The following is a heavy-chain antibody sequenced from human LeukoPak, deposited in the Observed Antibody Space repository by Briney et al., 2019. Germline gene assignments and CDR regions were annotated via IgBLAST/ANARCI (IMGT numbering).Heavy chain of an antibody. V-gene: IGHV1-46*01. D-gene: IGHD6-19*01. CDR3: ARGAVAGGAWFDP. J-gene: IGHJ5*02. CDR1: GYTFTSYY. Sequence: ASVKVSCKASGYTFTSYYMHWVRQAPGQGLEWMGIINPSGGSTSYAQKFQGRVTMTTDTSTSTAYMELRSLRSDDTAVYYCARGAVAGGAWFDPWGQGTLVTVSS. CDR2: INPSGGST.